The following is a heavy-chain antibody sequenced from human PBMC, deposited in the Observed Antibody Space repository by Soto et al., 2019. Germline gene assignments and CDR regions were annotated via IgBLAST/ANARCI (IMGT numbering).Heavy chain of an antibody. CDR3: ARHSYSSSWYGWFDP. D-gene: IGHD6-13*01. J-gene: IGHJ5*02. Sequence: GESLKISCNGSGYSFTSYWICWVRQMPGKGLEWMGIIYPGDSDTRYSPSFQGQVTISADKSISTAYLQWSSLKALDTAMYYCARHSYSSSWYGWFDPWGQGTLVTVSS. CDR2: IYPGDSDT. CDR1: GYSFTSYW. V-gene: IGHV5-51*01.